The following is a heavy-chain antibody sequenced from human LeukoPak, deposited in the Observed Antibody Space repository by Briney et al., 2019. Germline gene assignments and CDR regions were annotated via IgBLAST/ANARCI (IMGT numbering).Heavy chain of an antibody. CDR3: AKLYIAALADGDY. Sequence: GGSLRLSCAASGFTVSSNYMSWVRQAPGKGLEWVSVIYSGGSTYYADSVKGRFTISRDNSKNTLYLQMSSLRAEDTAVYYCAKLYIAALADGDYWGQGTLVTVSS. CDR2: IYSGGST. CDR1: GFTVSSNY. D-gene: IGHD6-13*01. V-gene: IGHV3-53*01. J-gene: IGHJ4*02.